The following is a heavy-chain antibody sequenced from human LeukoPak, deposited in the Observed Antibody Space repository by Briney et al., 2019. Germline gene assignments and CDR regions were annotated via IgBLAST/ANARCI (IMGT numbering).Heavy chain of an antibody. CDR2: ISGRGVST. CDR1: GFTFSTYA. D-gene: IGHD1-20*01. V-gene: IGHV3-23*01. CDR3: AKAASGNWNDVSDY. Sequence: GGSLRLSCAASGFTFSTYAMSWVRQAPGKGLEWVSAISGRGVSTSYADSVRGRFTISRDNSENTLYLQMNSLRVEDTAVYYCAKAASGNWNDVSDYWGQGTLVTVSS. J-gene: IGHJ4*02.